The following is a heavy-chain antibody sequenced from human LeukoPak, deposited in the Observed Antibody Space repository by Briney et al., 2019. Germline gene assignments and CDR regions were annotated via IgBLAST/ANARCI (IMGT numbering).Heavy chain of an antibody. CDR3: ARATTATETAVY. CDR1: GFTFSNYA. J-gene: IGHJ4*02. CDR2: ISYDVNNK. D-gene: IGHD1-1*01. V-gene: IGHV3-30-3*01. Sequence: PGGSLRLSCAASGFTFSNYAMHWVRQAPGKGLEWVAVISYDVNNKYYGDSVKGRFTISRDNSKNTLYLQMNSLRPEDTAVYYCARATTATETAVYWGQGTLVIVSS.